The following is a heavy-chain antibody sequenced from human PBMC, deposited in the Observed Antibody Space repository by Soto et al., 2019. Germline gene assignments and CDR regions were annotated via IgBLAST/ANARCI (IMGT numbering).Heavy chain of an antibody. CDR2: IYPGDSDT. CDR1: GYSFTSYW. CDR3: ARHAPPYYYDSSGYSGASDI. Sequence: GESLKISCKGSGYSFTSYWIGWVRQMPGKGLEWMGIIYPGDSDTRYSPSFQGQVTISADKSISTAYLQWSSLKASDTAMYYCARHAPPYYYDSSGYSGASDIWGQGTMVTDSS. D-gene: IGHD3-22*01. V-gene: IGHV5-51*01. J-gene: IGHJ3*02.